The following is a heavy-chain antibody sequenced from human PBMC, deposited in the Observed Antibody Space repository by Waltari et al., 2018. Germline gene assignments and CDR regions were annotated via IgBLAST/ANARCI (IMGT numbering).Heavy chain of an antibody. CDR2: ISAYKGNT. D-gene: IGHD6-6*01. V-gene: IGHV1-18*01. Sequence: QVQLVQSGAEVKKPGASVKVSCKASGYTFTSYGISWVRQAPGQGLEWMGWISAYKGNTNYAQQLQGRVTMTTDTSTSTAYMELRSLRSDDPAVYYCARDPTGGSSVRKDAFDIWGQGTMVTVSS. CDR3: ARDPTGGSSVRKDAFDI. J-gene: IGHJ3*02. CDR1: GYTFTSYG.